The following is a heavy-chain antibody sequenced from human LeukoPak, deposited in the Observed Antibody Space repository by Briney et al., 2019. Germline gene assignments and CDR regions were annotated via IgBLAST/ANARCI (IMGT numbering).Heavy chain of an antibody. CDR2: IMPLFNTA. CDR1: GGTFSSYS. CDR3: ARVDRYHYYLDV. Sequence: SVKVSCKASGGTFSSYSITWVRQAPGQGLEWMGGIMPLFNTANYAQQFQGRVTITTDESTSTAYMELSSPRFEDTAMYYCARVDRYHYYLDVWGKGTTVTVSS. V-gene: IGHV1-69*05. J-gene: IGHJ6*03.